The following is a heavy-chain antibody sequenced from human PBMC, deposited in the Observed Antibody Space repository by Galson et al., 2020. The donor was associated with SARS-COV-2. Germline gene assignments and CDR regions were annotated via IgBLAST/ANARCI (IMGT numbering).Heavy chain of an antibody. CDR1: GYTFTSYY. Sequence: ASVKVSCKASGYTFTSYYMHWVRQAPGQGLEWMGIINPSAGSTSHAQKFQGRVTMTRDTSTSTVYMELSSLRSEDTAVYYCARDPTLAAAGILNCYYGMDVWGQGTTVTVSS. V-gene: IGHV1-46*01. D-gene: IGHD6-13*01. CDR2: INPSAGST. J-gene: IGHJ6*02. CDR3: ARDPTLAAAGILNCYYGMDV.